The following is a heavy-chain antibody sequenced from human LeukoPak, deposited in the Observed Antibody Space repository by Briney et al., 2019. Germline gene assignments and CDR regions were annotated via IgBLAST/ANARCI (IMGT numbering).Heavy chain of an antibody. V-gene: IGHV3-21*01. CDR2: ISSSSSYI. Sequence: GGSLRLSCAASGFIFSSYSMNWVRQAPGKGLEWVSSISSSSSYIYYADSVKGRFTISRDNAKNSLYLQMNSLRAEDTAVYYCARVVAVAGSDYWGQGTLVTVSS. D-gene: IGHD6-19*01. CDR3: ARVVAVAGSDY. CDR1: GFIFSSYS. J-gene: IGHJ4*02.